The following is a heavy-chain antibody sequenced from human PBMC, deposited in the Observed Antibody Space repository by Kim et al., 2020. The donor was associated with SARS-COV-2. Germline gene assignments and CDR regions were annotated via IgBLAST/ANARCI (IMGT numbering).Heavy chain of an antibody. CDR2: INHSGST. V-gene: IGHV4-34*01. J-gene: IGHJ3*02. Sequence: SETLSLTCAVYGGSFSGYYWSWIRQPPGKGLEWIGEINHSGSTNYNPSLKSRVTISVDTSKNQFSLKLSSVTAADTAVYYCARGPGYYGSGSHDAFDIWGQGTMVTVSS. D-gene: IGHD3-10*01. CDR1: GGSFSGYY. CDR3: ARGPGYYGSGSHDAFDI.